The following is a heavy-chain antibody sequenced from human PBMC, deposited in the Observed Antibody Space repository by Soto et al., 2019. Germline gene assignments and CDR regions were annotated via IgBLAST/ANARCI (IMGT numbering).Heavy chain of an antibody. CDR3: ARDSPPNYVHTAY. J-gene: IGHJ4*02. Sequence: ASVKVSCKASGYTFTSYGISWVRQAPGQGLEWMGWISAYNGNANYAQKLQGRVTITTDTSTSTAYMELSSLRSEDTAVYYCARDSPPNYVHTAYWGQGTLVTVSS. D-gene: IGHD3-16*01. CDR2: ISAYNGNA. CDR1: GYTFTSYG. V-gene: IGHV1-18*01.